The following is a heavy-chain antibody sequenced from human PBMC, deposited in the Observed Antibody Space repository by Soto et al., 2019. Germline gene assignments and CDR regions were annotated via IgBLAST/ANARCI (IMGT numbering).Heavy chain of an antibody. CDR1: GFAFDYHV. D-gene: IGHD6-6*01. V-gene: IGHV3-23*01. Sequence: GGSLRLSCAASGFAFDYHVMSWVRQAPGKGLDWVSAITVGGGDTYYADSVKGRFTISRDNSKNTLYLEVNSLRAEDTAVYYCVKGSASTRPYYFDYWGQGTLVTVSS. J-gene: IGHJ4*02. CDR3: VKGSASTRPYYFDY. CDR2: ITVGGGDT.